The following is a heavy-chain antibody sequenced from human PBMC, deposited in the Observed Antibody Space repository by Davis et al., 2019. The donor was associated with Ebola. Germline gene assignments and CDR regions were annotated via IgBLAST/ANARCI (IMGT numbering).Heavy chain of an antibody. V-gene: IGHV4-34*01. CDR1: GGSFSGYY. CDR2: IHHIGST. Sequence: SETLSLTCAVYGGSFSGYYWSWIRQPPGKGLEWVGEIHHIGSTNYNPSLKSRVTISVDTSKNQFSLKLSSVTAADTAVYYCARVSAYYDFWSGPRYNWFDPWGQGTLVTVSS. D-gene: IGHD3-3*01. CDR3: ARVSAYYDFWSGPRYNWFDP. J-gene: IGHJ5*02.